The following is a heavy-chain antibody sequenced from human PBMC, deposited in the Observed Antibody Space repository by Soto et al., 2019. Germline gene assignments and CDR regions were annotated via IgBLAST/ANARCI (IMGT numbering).Heavy chain of an antibody. CDR3: VRYRSRDYYYGMDV. D-gene: IGHD1-26*01. CDR1: GYSFDNYW. Sequence: GDSLKISCKGSGYSFDNYWIGWVRQMPGKGLEWMPIIYPGDSDRRYSPSFQGQVTISADQSISTAYLQWSSLKASDTANYYCVRYRSRDYYYGMDVWGQGTTVTVSS. J-gene: IGHJ6*02. CDR2: IYPGDSDR. V-gene: IGHV5-51*03.